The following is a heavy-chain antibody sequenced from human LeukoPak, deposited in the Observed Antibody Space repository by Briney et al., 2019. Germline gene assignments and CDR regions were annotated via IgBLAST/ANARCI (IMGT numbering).Heavy chain of an antibody. V-gene: IGHV1-18*01. CDR3: ARLMNGGYFDY. Sequence: ASVTLSCKASGYTFTSYGNSWVRQAPGQGLEWMGWISAYNGNTNYAQKLQGRVTMTTATSTSTAYMALRSLRSDDTAVYYCARLMNGGYFDYWGQGTPVTVSS. CDR2: ISAYNGNT. D-gene: IGHD3-16*01. J-gene: IGHJ4*02. CDR1: GYTFTSYG.